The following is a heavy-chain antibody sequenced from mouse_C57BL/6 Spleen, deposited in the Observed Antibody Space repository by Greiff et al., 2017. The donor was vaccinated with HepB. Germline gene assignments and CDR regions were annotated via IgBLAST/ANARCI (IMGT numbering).Heavy chain of an antibody. CDR3: ARTTVVAHWYFDV. CDR1: GYTFTSYW. J-gene: IGHJ1*03. Sequence: QVQLKESGAELVKPGASVKLSCKASGYTFTSYWMHWVKQRPGQGLEWIGMIHPNSGSTNYNEKFKSKATLTVDKSSSTAYMQLSSLTSEDSAVYYCARTTVVAHWYFDVWGTGTTVTVSS. D-gene: IGHD1-1*01. CDR2: IHPNSGST. V-gene: IGHV1-64*01.